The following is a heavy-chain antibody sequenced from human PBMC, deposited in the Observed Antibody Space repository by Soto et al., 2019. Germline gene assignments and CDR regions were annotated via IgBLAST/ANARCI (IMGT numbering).Heavy chain of an antibody. D-gene: IGHD3-3*01. CDR1: GGTFSSYA. CDR2: IIPIFGTA. Sequence: QVQLVQSGAEVKKPGSSLKVSCKASGGTFSSYAISWVRQAPGQGLEWMGGIIPIFGTANYAQKFQGRVTITADESTSTAYMELSSLRSEDTAVYYCARKGENYDFWSGYYLYWGQGTLVTVSS. V-gene: IGHV1-69*01. CDR3: ARKGENYDFWSGYYLY. J-gene: IGHJ4*02.